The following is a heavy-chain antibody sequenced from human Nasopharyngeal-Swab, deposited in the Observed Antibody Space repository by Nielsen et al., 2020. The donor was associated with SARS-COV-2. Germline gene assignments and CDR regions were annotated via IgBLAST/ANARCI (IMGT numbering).Heavy chain of an antibody. CDR3: ARGIVGATDWGGWFDP. Sequence: WIRQPPGKGLEWIGYIYYSGSTNYNPSLKSRVTISVDTSKNQFSLKLSSVTAADTAVYYCARGIVGATDWGGWFDPWSQGTLVTVSS. V-gene: IGHV4-59*01. D-gene: IGHD1-26*01. CDR2: IYYSGST. J-gene: IGHJ5*02.